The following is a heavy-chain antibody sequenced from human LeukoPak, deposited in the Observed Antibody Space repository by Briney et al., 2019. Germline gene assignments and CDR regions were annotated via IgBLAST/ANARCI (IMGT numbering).Heavy chain of an antibody. J-gene: IGHJ6*03. CDR1: GCTISSYY. CDR3: ARGVPAAIDYSYYYMDV. D-gene: IGHD2-2*01. CDR2: IYTSGST. V-gene: IGHV4-4*07. Sequence: SETLSLTCTVSGCTISSYYWSWIRQPAGKGLEWVGHIYTSGSTNYNPSLKSRVTVSVDTSKNQFSLKLSSVTAADTAVYYCARGVPAAIDYSYYYMDVWGKGTTVTVSS.